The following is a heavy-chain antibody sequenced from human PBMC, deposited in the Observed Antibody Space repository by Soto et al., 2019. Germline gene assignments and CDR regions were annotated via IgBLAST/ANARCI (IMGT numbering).Heavy chain of an antibody. J-gene: IGHJ6*02. CDR2: INPSGGST. Sequence: GASVNVSCKASGYTFTGYYMHWVRQAPGQGLEWMGIINPSGGSTSYAQKFQGRVTMTRDTSTSTVYMELSSLRSEDTAVYYCASSTTHYGGNSDYYGMDVWGQGTTVTVSS. D-gene: IGHD4-17*01. V-gene: IGHV1-46*01. CDR3: ASSTTHYGGNSDYYGMDV. CDR1: GYTFTGYY.